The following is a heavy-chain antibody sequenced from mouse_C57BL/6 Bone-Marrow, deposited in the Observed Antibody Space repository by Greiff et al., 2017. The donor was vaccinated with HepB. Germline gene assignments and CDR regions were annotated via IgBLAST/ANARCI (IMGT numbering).Heavy chain of an antibody. J-gene: IGHJ4*01. CDR1: GFTFSSYG. Sequence: DVKLVESGGDLVKPGGSLKLSCAASGFTFSSYGMSWVRQTPDKRLEWVATISSGGSYTYYPDSVKGRFTISRDNAKNTLYLQMSSLKSKDTAMYYCARHDPYAMDYWGQGTSVTVSS. CDR3: ARHDPYAMDY. CDR2: ISSGGSYT. V-gene: IGHV5-6*02.